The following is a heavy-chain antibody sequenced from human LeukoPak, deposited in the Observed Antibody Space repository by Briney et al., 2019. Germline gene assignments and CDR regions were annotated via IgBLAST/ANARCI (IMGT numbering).Heavy chain of an antibody. D-gene: IGHD3-10*01. J-gene: IGHJ5*02. CDR2: INHSGST. CDR3: ARGHRRAPRGYNWFDP. V-gene: IGHV4-34*01. CDR1: GGSFSGYY. Sequence: ETLSLTCAVYGGSFSGYYRSWIRQPPGKGLEWIGEINHSGSTNYNPSLKSRVTISVDTSKNQFSLKLSSVTAADTAVYYCARGHRRAPRGYNWFDPWGQGTLVTVSS.